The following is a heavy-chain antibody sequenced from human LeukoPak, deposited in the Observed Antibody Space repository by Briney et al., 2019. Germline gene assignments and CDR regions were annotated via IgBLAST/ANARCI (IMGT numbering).Heavy chain of an antibody. CDR1: GFTFSNAW. J-gene: IGHJ3*02. CDR2: IKSKTDGGTT. V-gene: IGHV3-15*01. CDR3: TTDGDIVVVPAAMIGAFDI. Sequence: GGSLRLSCAASGFTFSNAWMSWVRQAPGKGLEWVGRIKSKTDGGTTDYAAPVKGRFTISRDDSENTLYLQMNSLKTEDTAVYYCTTDGDIVVVPAAMIGAFDIWGQGTMVTVSS. D-gene: IGHD2-2*01.